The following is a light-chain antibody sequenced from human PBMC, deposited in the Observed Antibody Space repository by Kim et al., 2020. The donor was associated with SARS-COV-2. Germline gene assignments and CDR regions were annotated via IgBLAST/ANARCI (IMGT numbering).Light chain of an antibody. J-gene: IGLJ2*01. CDR2: GNS. CDR1: SSNIGAGYD. CDR3: QSYDSSLSGYVV. V-gene: IGLV1-40*01. Sequence: VNISCTGSSSNIGAGYDVHWYQQLPGTAPKLLIHGNSNRPSGVPDRFSGSKSGTSASLAITGLQAEDEADYYCQSYDSSLSGYVVFGGGTQLTVL.